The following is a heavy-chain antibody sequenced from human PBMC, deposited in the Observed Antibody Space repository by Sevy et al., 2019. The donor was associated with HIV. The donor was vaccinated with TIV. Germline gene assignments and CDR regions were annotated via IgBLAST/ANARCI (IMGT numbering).Heavy chain of an antibody. CDR2: ISYDGNNK. J-gene: IGHJ4*02. D-gene: IGHD3-22*01. CDR3: AGHYYDSTGYYFPLDY. Sequence: SLKISCTASGFTFSSYAMYWVRQAPGKGLEWVAVISYDGNNKDYADSVKGRFTISRDNSKNTLFLQMSSLRAEDTAVYYCAGHYYDSTGYYFPLDYWGQGTLVTVSS. V-gene: IGHV3-30*04. CDR1: GFTFSSYA.